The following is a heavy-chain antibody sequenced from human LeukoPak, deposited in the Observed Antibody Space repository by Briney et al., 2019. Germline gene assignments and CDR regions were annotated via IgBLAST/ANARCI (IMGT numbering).Heavy chain of an antibody. Sequence: GGSLRLSCVASGFTFNTYDMHWVGQAPGKGLEWVSVIGTAGDTYYQASVRGRFTISRESAKNSLYLPMNSLRDGDTAVYYCARGYSYRFEYWGQGTPVIVSS. CDR2: IGTAGDT. V-gene: IGHV3-13*01. CDR3: ARGYSYRFEY. J-gene: IGHJ4*02. D-gene: IGHD5-18*01. CDR1: GFTFNTYD.